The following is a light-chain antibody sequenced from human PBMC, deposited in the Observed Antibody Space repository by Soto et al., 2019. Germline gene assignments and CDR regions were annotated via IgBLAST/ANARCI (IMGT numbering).Light chain of an antibody. Sequence: EIVLTQSPGTLSLSPGERATLSCRASQSVSSNYLAWYQQKFGQAPRLLIFGASTRATGIPDRFSGSGSGTDFTLTISRLEPEDFAVYYCQQYGRSPPYTFGQGTKVEIK. J-gene: IGKJ2*01. V-gene: IGKV3-20*01. CDR1: QSVSSNY. CDR2: GAS. CDR3: QQYGRSPPYT.